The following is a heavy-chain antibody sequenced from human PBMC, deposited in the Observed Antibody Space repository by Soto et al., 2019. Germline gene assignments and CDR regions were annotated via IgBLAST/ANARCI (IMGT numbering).Heavy chain of an antibody. J-gene: IGHJ4*01. CDR3: ARGTPKPGVDY. D-gene: IGHD7-27*01. CDR2: IGQNGGGM. V-gene: IGHV3-7*03. CDR1: GFTFSNYW. Sequence: GGSLRLSCAAPGFTFSNYWMNWVRQAPGKGLEWVANIGQNGGGMNYVDSVRGRFTVSRDNAKNSLYLQMNSLRAEDTAVYYCARGTPKPGVDYWGQGTLVTVSS.